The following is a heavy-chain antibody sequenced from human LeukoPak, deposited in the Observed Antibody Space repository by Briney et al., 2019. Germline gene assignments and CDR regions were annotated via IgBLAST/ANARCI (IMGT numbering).Heavy chain of an antibody. D-gene: IGHD3-3*02. Sequence: SETLSLTCDVSGYSISSGHYWGWIRQPPGKGLEWIGSLSDGGTPDYNPSLKSRVSMSIDTSKNQSSLRLRSLTAADTAIYYCGTSDSGSIFGVVISFWGQGTLVTVSS. J-gene: IGHJ4*02. CDR3: GTSDSGSIFGVVISF. CDR1: GYSISSGHY. V-gene: IGHV4-38-2*01. CDR2: LSDGGTP.